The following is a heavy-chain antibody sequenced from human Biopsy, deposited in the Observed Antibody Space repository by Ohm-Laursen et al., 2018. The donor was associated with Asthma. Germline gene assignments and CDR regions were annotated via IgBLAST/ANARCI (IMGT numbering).Heavy chain of an antibody. Sequence: PTQTLTLTYSFSGFSLRTPGVGVGWIRQSPGKALEWLALIYWDDYNLFRPSLKRRLTITKDPSKSQVVLTMTKMDPVDSGTYYCALSQDSGFDDHSPSWFDPWGQGTLVTVSS. CDR3: ALSQDSGFDDHSPSWFDP. D-gene: IGHD3-9*01. J-gene: IGHJ5*02. CDR1: GFSLRTPGVG. CDR2: IYWDDYN. V-gene: IGHV2-5*02.